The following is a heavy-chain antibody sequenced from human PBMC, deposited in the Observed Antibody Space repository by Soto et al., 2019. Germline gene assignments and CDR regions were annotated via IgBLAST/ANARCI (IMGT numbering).Heavy chain of an antibody. CDR1: GFTFSSYA. D-gene: IGHD3-10*01. J-gene: IGHJ3*02. Sequence: EVQLLESGGGFVQPGGSLRLSCAASGFTFSSYAMSWVRQTPGKGLEWVSAISGSGSSTYYADSVKGRFTISRDNSKDTLHLQMNSLRAEDTAVYYCAKSTCHYYASGDAFDIWGQGTMVTVSS. V-gene: IGHV3-23*01. CDR3: AKSTCHYYASGDAFDI. CDR2: ISGSGSST.